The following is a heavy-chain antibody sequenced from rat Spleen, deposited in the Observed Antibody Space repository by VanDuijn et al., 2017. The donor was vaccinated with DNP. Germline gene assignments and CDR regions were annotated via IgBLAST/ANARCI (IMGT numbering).Heavy chain of an antibody. CDR3: TRDVPNVLDY. CDR2: IWTTGVT. D-gene: IGHD5-1*01. V-gene: IGHV2-19*01. CDR1: GFSLTDFS. Sequence: QVQLKESGPGMVQPSQTLSLTCTVSGFSLTDFSVHWVRQPPGKGLEWMGIIWTTGVTRYNSALKSRLSISKDTSKSQVFLKMNSLQTEDTAIYFCTRDVPNVLDYWGQGVMVTVSS. J-gene: IGHJ2*01.